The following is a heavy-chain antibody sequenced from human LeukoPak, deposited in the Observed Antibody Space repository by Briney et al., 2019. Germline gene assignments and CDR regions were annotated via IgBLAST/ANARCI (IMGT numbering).Heavy chain of an antibody. D-gene: IGHD5-18*01. CDR3: AKRDSAGLHYFDF. J-gene: IGHJ4*02. CDR2: LGKSGST. V-gene: IGHV3-23*01. CDR1: GFTFSYYA. Sequence: GGSLRLSCAASGFTFSYYAMSWVRQAPGKGLEWVSTLGKSGSTYYADSVKGRFTISRDNSKSTLYLQMNSLRAEDTAVYYCAKRDSAGLHYFDFWGQGTLVTVSS.